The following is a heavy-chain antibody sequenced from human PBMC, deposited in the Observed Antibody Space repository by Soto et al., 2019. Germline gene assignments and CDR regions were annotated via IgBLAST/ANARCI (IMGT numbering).Heavy chain of an antibody. D-gene: IGHD3-16*01. Sequence: GGSLRLSCAASGFTFSAHYMDWVRQAPGKGLEWVGRIRNKANTYTTEYAASVQGRFTISRDDSKNSLFLQMNSLKTEDTAVYYCVIFALGGRGNRLLDYWGQGTLVTVSS. CDR1: GFTFSAHY. CDR2: IRNKANTYTT. J-gene: IGHJ4*02. CDR3: VIFALGGRGNRLLDY. V-gene: IGHV3-72*01.